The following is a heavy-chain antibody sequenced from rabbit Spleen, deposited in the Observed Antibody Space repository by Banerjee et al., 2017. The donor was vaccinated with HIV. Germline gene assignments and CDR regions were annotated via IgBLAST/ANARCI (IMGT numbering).Heavy chain of an antibody. CDR1: GFSFSDRDV. D-gene: IGHD1-1*01. J-gene: IGHJ4*01. Sequence: QEQLVESGGGLVKPEGSLTLTCKASGFSFSDRDVMCWVRQAPGKGLQWIACINTYTGKPVYATWAKGRFTISRTSSTTVTLQMTSLTAADTATYFCARDPAYASGSGAYIPYLWGPGTLVTVS. CDR3: ARDPAYASGSGAYIPYL. CDR2: INTYTGKP. V-gene: IGHV1S45*01.